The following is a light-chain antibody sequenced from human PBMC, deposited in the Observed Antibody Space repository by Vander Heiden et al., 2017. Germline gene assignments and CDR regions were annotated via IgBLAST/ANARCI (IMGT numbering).Light chain of an antibody. CDR1: QSVSSSY. CDR2: GAS. CDR3: QQYGSSPFT. Sequence: IVLTQSPATLSLSTGERATLSCRASQSVSSSYLVWYQQKPGQAPRLLIYGASSRATGIPDRFSGSGSGTDFSLTISRLEPEDFAVYYCQQYGSSPFTFGPGTKVDIK. V-gene: IGKV3-20*01. J-gene: IGKJ3*01.